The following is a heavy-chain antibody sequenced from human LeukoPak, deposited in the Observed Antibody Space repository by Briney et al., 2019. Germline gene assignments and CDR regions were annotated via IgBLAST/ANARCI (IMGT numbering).Heavy chain of an antibody. CDR1: GGSISSYY. J-gene: IGHJ4*02. CDR2: IYYSGST. D-gene: IGHD3-22*01. CDR3: ARMLSGVYYYYDSSGLFDF. V-gene: IGHV4-59*01. Sequence: PSETLSLTCTVSGGSISSYYWSWIRQPPGKGLEWIGYIYYSGSTNYNPSLKSRVTISVDTSKNQFSLKLSSVTAADTAVYYCARMLSGVYYYYDSSGLFDFWGQGTLVTVSS.